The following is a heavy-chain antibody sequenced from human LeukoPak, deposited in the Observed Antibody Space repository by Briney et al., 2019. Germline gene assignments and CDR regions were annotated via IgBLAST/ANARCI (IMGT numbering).Heavy chain of an antibody. J-gene: IGHJ4*02. CDR3: ARDSSWLFDY. Sequence: SETLSLTCTVSGGSISSYYWSWIRQPPGKGLEWIGYIYYCGSTNYNPPLKSRVTISVDTSKNQFSLKLSSVTAADTAVYYCARDSSWLFDYWGQGTLVTVSS. V-gene: IGHV4-59*01. CDR1: GGSISSYY. CDR2: IYYCGST. D-gene: IGHD6-13*01.